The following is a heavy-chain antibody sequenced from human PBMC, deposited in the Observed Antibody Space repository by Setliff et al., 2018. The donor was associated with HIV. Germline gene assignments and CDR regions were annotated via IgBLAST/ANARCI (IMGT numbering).Heavy chain of an antibody. Sequence: SETLSLTCTVSGGSIKSSSDYWGWIRQPAGKGLEWIGRIFYSGSSHHNPSLKSRAIISVDTSKNQFSLRLSSVTAADTAVYYCARLHPGGYDPYYYNYYMDVWGRGTTVTVSS. CDR2: IFYSGSS. J-gene: IGHJ6*03. V-gene: IGHV4-39*01. CDR3: ARLHPGGYDPYYYNYYMDV. D-gene: IGHD5-12*01. CDR1: GGSIKSSSDY.